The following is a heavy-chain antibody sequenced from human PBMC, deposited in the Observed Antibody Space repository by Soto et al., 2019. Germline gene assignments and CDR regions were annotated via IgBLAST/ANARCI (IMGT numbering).Heavy chain of an antibody. CDR2: IIPMLGVA. J-gene: IGHJ3*02. CDR3: ARGAPSQAFDI. CDR1: GGTFSTYN. Sequence: GASVKVSCKASGGTFSTYNINWVRQAPGQGLEWVGRIIPMLGVANYAQRFQGGVTITADKSTTAYMELSSLRSEDTAVYYCARGAPSQAFDIWGQGTLVTVSS. V-gene: IGHV1-69*02.